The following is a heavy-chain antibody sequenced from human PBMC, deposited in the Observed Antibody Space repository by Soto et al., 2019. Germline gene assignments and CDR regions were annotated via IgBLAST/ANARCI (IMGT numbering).Heavy chain of an antibody. CDR3: ARCDGRNVDY. CDR1: GGSFSGYY. V-gene: IGHV4-34*01. CDR2: ITHSGRT. D-gene: IGHD1-1*01. Sequence: QVQLQQWGAGLLKPSETLSLTCAVYGGSFSGYYWNCISQPPGKRLEWIGEITHSGRTNYNPSLKSRVTISVDTSKNQFSMKLSSVTAADTAVDYCARCDGRNVDYWCQGTLVTVSS. J-gene: IGHJ4*02.